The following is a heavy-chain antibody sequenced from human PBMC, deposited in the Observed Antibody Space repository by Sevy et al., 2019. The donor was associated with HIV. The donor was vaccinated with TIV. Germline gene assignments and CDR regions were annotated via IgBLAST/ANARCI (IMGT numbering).Heavy chain of an antibody. J-gene: IGHJ6*02. CDR3: ARVSSGYYYYYGMDV. CDR2: IYSGGST. V-gene: IGHV3-53*01. Sequence: GGSLRLSCAASGFTVSSNYMSWVRQAPGKGLEWISVIYSGGSTYYADSVKGRFTISRDNSKNTLYLQMNSLRAEDTAVYYCARVSSGYYYYYGMDVWGQGTTVTVSS. CDR1: GFTVSSNY. D-gene: IGHD3-22*01.